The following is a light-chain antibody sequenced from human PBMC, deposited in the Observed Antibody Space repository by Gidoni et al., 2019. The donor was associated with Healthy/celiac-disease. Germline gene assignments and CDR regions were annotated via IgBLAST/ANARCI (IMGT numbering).Light chain of an antibody. J-gene: IGKJ2*01. Sequence: DIVMTQSPDSLAVPLCERATINCKSSQSVLYSSNNKNYLAWYQQKPGQPPTLLIYWASTRESGVPDRFSGSGSGTDFTLTISSLQAEDVAVYYCQQYYSTPYTFGQGTKLEIK. CDR1: QSVLYSSNNKNY. V-gene: IGKV4-1*01. CDR3: QQYYSTPYT. CDR2: WAS.